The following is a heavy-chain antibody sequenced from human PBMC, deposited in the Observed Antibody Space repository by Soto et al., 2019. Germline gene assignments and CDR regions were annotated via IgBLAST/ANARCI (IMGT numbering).Heavy chain of an antibody. J-gene: IGHJ6*02. V-gene: IGHV4-39*01. D-gene: IGHD3-3*01. CDR1: GGSISSSSYY. CDR2: IYYSGST. CDR3: XXXXXXVRTYYDFWSGYSYYYYGMDV. Sequence: SETLSLTCTVSGGSISSSSYYWGWIRRPPGKGLEWVGSIYYSGSTYYNPSLKSRVTISVDTSKNQFSLKLSSVTAADTAVYXXXXXXXXVRTYYDFWSGYSYYYYGMDVWGQGTTVTVSS.